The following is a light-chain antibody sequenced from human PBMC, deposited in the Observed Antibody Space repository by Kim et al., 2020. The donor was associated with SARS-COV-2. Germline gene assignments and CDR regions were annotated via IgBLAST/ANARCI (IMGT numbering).Light chain of an antibody. Sequence: QSALTQPRSVSGFPGQSVAISCTGTSSDVGGYNYVSWYQQLPGKAPKLMIYDVAARPSGVPDRFSGSKSGNTASLTISGLQAEDEADYYCCSYAGNSMVFGGGTKLTVL. CDR2: DVA. J-gene: IGLJ2*01. CDR3: CSYAGNSMV. CDR1: SSDVGGYNY. V-gene: IGLV2-11*01.